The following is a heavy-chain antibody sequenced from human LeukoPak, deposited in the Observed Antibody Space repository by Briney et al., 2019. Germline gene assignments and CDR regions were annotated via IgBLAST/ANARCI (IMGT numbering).Heavy chain of an antibody. J-gene: IGHJ4*02. V-gene: IGHV3-30*02. CDR1: GFTFNTYG. CDR3: AKPSLSRWHYDSSGEYYFDY. CDR2: IRYDGHSQ. Sequence: PGGSLRLSCAASGFTFNTYGMHWVRQAPGKGLEWVAFIRYDGHSQYFADSVKGRFTISRDNAKNSMYLQMNSLRAEDTAVYYCAKPSLSRWHYDSSGEYYFDYWGQGTLVTVSS. D-gene: IGHD3-22*01.